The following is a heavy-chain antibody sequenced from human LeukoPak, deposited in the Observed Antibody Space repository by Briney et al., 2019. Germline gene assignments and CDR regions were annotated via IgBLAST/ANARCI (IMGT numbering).Heavy chain of an antibody. J-gene: IGHJ5*02. Sequence: SETLSLTRTVSGGSISSYYWSWIRQPPGKGLEWIGYIYYSGSTNYNPSLKSRVTISVDTSKNQFSLKLSSVTAADTAVYYCAVSSSSRRNWFDPWGQGTLVTVSS. CDR2: IYYSGST. V-gene: IGHV4-59*01. D-gene: IGHD6-13*01. CDR3: AVSSSSRRNWFDP. CDR1: GGSISSYY.